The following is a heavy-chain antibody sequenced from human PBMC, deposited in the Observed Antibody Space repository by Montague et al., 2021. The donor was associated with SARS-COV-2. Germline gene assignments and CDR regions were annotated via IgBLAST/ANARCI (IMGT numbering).Heavy chain of an antibody. Sequence: TLSLTCTVAGGSISSGDYDWSWIRQPPGKGLEWIGYMYYSGSTYYXPSLESRVTISVDTSKNQFSLKLSSVTAADTAVYYCARDIGVGGSTYYYYGMDVWGQGTTVTVSS. J-gene: IGHJ6*02. CDR1: GGSISSGDYD. CDR3: ARDIGVGGSTYYYYGMDV. D-gene: IGHD6-13*01. V-gene: IGHV4-30-4*01. CDR2: MYYSGST.